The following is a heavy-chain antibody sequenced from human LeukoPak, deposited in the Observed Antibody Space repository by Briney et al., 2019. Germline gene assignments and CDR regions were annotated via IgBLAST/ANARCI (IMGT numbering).Heavy chain of an antibody. CDR2: ISTGSSFI. CDR3: AKDTAMVFGYFDY. CDR1: GFTFSSYS. J-gene: IGHJ4*02. Sequence: GGSLRLSCAASGFTFSSYSMNWVRQAPGKGLEWVSSISTGSSFIYYADSVKGRFTISRDNSKNTLNLQMNSLRAEDTAVYYCAKDTAMVFGYFDYWGQGTLVTVSS. V-gene: IGHV3-21*01. D-gene: IGHD5-18*01.